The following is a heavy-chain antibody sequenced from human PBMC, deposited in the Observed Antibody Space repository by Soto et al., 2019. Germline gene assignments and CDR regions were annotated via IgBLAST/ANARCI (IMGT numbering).Heavy chain of an antibody. D-gene: IGHD6-25*01. CDR1: GNTFTNYD. Sequence: QVQLVQSWAEVKKPGASVKVSCKSSGNTFTNYDINWVRQAAGQGLEWMGWMNPNSGYTEYAQQFQGRVSMTRDTSISTAYMELSSLRSEDTAVYFCAREAGWGQGTLVTVSS. V-gene: IGHV1-8*02. CDR3: AREAG. CDR2: MNPNSGYT. J-gene: IGHJ4*02.